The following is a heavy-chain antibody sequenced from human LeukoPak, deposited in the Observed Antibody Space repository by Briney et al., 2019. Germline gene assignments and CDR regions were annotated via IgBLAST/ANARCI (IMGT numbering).Heavy chain of an antibody. V-gene: IGHV3-23*01. D-gene: IGHD2-15*01. CDR2: ICANDGNT. Sequence: GGSLRLSCAASGFTFSSCGMNWVRQAPGKGLEWVSVICANDGNTYYADAVKGRFTISRDNSKDTLYLQMDSLRAEDTAVYYCAKGSGSSCYSPCDYWGQGILVTVSS. CDR1: GFTFSSCG. J-gene: IGHJ4*02. CDR3: AKGSGSSCYSPCDY.